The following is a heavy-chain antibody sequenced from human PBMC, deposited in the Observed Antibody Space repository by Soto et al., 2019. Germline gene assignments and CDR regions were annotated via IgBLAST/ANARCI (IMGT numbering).Heavy chain of an antibody. J-gene: IGHJ6*02. Sequence: SLRLSCAASGFTFSSYAMHWVRQAPGKGLEWVAVISYDGSNKYYADSVKGRFTISRDNSKNTLYLQMNSLRAEDTAVYYCARELDYGGKAYYYYGMDVWGQGTTVTVSS. CDR3: ARELDYGGKAYYYYGMDV. CDR2: ISYDGSNK. V-gene: IGHV3-30-3*01. CDR1: GFTFSSYA. D-gene: IGHD4-17*01.